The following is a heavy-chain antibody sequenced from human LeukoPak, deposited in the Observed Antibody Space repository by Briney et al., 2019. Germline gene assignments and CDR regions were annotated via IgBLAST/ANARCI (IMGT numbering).Heavy chain of an antibody. V-gene: IGHV1-69*04. CDR1: GGTFSSYA. CDR2: IIPILGIA. CDR3: ASLGYCSSTSCWQEFDY. D-gene: IGHD2-2*01. J-gene: IGHJ4*02. Sequence: ASVKVSCRASGGTFSSYAISWVRQAPGQGLEWMGRIIPILGIANYAQKFQGRVTITADKSTSTAYMELSSLRSDDTAVYYCASLGYCSSTSCWQEFDYWGQGTLVTVSS.